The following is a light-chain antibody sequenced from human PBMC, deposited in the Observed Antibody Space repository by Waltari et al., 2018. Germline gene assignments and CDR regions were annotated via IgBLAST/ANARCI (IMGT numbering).Light chain of an antibody. Sequence: DIQMTQSPSSVSASVGDRITITCRALQGISSWLAWYQQKPGKATKLLVYAASILHTGVPSRFSGSGSGTDFTLTINDLQPEDFATYYCQQGNSFPRTFGQGTKVEIK. CDR2: AAS. CDR3: QQGNSFPRT. J-gene: IGKJ1*01. V-gene: IGKV1-12*01. CDR1: QGISSW.